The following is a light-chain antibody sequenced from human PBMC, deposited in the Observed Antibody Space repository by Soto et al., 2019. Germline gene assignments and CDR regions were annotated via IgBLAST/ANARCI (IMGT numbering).Light chain of an antibody. V-gene: IGKV4-1*01. CDR1: QSVFKSPDNKNY. CDR3: QQYHSPPVT. Sequence: DIVMTQSPDSPAVSLGERATFNCKSSQSVFKSPDNKNYLAWYQQKPGQPPKLLIYLASTRGSGVPDRFSGSGSGTDFTLTISSLQAEDVAAYYCQQYHSPPVTFGGGTKVEIK. CDR2: LAS. J-gene: IGKJ4*01.